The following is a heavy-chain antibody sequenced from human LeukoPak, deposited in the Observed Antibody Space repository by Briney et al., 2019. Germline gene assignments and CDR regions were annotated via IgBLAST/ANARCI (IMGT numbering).Heavy chain of an antibody. CDR3: ARRRTDYDAFDI. D-gene: IGHD3-16*01. CDR2: IYPGDSDT. V-gene: IGHV5-51*01. J-gene: IGHJ3*02. CDR1: GYRFTSYW. Sequence: RGEPLQISCKGSGYRFTSYWIGWVRQMPGKGLEGMGIIYPGDSDTRYSPSFQGQVTISADKAISTAYLQWSSRKATNTAMYYCARRRTDYDAFDIWGQGTMVTVSS.